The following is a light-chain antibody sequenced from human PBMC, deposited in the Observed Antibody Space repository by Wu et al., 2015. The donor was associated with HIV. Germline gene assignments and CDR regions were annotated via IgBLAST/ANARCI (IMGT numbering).Light chain of an antibody. CDR3: QQRSNLPPIFT. V-gene: IGKV3-11*01. CDR1: QTIGNF. J-gene: IGKJ3*01. Sequence: EIVLTQSPATLSLSPGERATLSCRASQTIGNFLAWYQQKPGQAPRLLISDVSNRATGIPARFSGSGSGTDFTLTISSLEPEDFAVYYCQQRSNLPPIFTFGPGTKVDIK. CDR2: DVS.